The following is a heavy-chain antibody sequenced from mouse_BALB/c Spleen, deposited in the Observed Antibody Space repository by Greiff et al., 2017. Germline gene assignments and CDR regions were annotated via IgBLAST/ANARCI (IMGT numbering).Heavy chain of an antibody. V-gene: IGHV5-6*01. J-gene: IGHJ2*01. CDR3: ARQPETARATPSLDY. Sequence: EVKLVESGGDLVKPGGSLTLSCAASGFTFSSYGLSWVRQTPDKRLEWVATISSGGSYTYYPASVKGRFTISRDNAKNTLYLQMSSLKSEDTAMYYCARQPETARATPSLDYWGQGTTLTVSS. D-gene: IGHD3-2*01. CDR1: GFTFSSYG. CDR2: ISSGGSYT.